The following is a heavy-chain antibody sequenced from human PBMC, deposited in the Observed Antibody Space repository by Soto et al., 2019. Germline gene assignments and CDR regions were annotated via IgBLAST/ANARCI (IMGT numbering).Heavy chain of an antibody. V-gene: IGHV3-23*01. CDR1: GFTFSSYA. J-gene: IGHJ4*02. CDR2: ISGSGGST. CDR3: AKDPGSSSRIGNY. D-gene: IGHD6-13*01. Sequence: GGSLRLSCAASGFTFSSYAMSWVRQAPGKGLEWVSAISGSGGSTYYADSVKGRFTISRDNSKSTLYLQMNSLRAEDTAVYYCAKDPGSSSRIGNYWGQGTLVTVSS.